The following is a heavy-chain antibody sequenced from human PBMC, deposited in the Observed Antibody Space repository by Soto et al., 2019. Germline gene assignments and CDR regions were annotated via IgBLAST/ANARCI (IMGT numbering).Heavy chain of an antibody. V-gene: IGHV3-33*01. CDR3: AWDNFYYYYGMGV. D-gene: IGHD1-1*01. CDR1: GFTFSSYG. J-gene: IGHJ6*02. CDR2: IWYDGSNK. Sequence: GGSLRLSCAASGFTFSSYGMHWVRQAPGKGLEWVAVIWYDGSNKYYADSVKGRFTISRDNSKNTLYLQMNSLRAEDTAVYYCAWDNFYYYYGMGVWGQGTTVTVSS.